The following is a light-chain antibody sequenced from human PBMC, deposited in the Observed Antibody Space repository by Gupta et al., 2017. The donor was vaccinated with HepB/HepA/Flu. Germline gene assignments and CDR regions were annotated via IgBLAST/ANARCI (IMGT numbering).Light chain of an antibody. CDR1: SNDVSGYNY. CDR3: SSYTSSSTVV. Sequence: QSALTQPPSVSGSPGQSTTTPCTGTSNDVSGYNYDSRYQQQPGKAPKVMIYDVNSRPSGVSPRFSGSKSGNTASLTSSGLQAEDEADYYCSSYTSSSTVVFGGGTKLTVL. CDR2: DVN. J-gene: IGLJ2*01. V-gene: IGLV2-14*03.